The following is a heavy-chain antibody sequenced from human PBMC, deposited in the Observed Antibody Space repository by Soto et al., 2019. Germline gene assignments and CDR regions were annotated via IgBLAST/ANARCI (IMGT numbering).Heavy chain of an antibody. V-gene: IGHV1-2*02. CDR1: GYTFSGYY. CDR3: ARDGGWIQLWTDYHFGLDV. CDR2: INPRSGDT. Sequence: QAQLVQSGAEVKKPGASVKVSCMASGYTFSGYYMYWVRQAPGQGLEWMGWINPRSGDTKYAQNFQGRVTMTRDTSVSTVYMELSRLRSDDTAVYYCARDGGWIQLWTDYHFGLDVWGPGTTVTVSS. J-gene: IGHJ6*02. D-gene: IGHD5-18*01.